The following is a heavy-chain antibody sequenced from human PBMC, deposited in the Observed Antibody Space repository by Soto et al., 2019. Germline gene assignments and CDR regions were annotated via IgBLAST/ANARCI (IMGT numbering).Heavy chain of an antibody. CDR3: GRHYYYDSSGYYGP. Sequence: QVQLVQSGAEVKKPGSSVKVSCKASGGTFSSYAISWVRQAPGQGLEWMGGIIPIFGTANFAQNFQGRVTITTDESTSTAYMGLSSLRSEDTAMYHCGRHYYYDSSGYYGPWGEGTLVAVSS. V-gene: IGHV1-69*01. J-gene: IGHJ5*02. CDR2: IIPIFGTA. CDR1: GGTFSSYA. D-gene: IGHD3-22*01.